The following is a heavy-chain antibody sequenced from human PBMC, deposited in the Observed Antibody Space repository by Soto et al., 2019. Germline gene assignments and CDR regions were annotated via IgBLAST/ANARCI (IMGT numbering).Heavy chain of an antibody. CDR3: ARDPPLTTSYYYYYYMDV. V-gene: IGHV3-11*01. CDR1: GFTFSDYY. Sequence: GSLRLSCAASGFTFSDYYMSWIRQAPGKGLEWVSYISSSGSTIYYADSVKGRFTISRDNAKNSLYLQMNSLRAEDTAVYYCARDPPLTTSYYYYYYMDVWGKGTTVTVSS. J-gene: IGHJ6*03. CDR2: ISSSGSTI. D-gene: IGHD4-4*01.